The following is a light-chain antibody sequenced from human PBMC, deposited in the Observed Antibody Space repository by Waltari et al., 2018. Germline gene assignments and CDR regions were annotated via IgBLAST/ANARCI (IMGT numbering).Light chain of an antibody. V-gene: IGKV3-15*01. CDR1: QSVSSN. CDR3: QQYYSRRT. J-gene: IGKJ1*01. Sequence: ETVMTTSPATLSVSTGERATLSCRASQSVSSNLAWYQQKPGQPPRLLIYGASTRATGIPARFSGSGSGTDFTLTINSLQAEDVAVYYCQQYYSRRTFGRGTRVEIK. CDR2: GAS.